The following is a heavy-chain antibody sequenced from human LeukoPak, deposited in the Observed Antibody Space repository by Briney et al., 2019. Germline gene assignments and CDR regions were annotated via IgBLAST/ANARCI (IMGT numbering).Heavy chain of an antibody. V-gene: IGHV3-7*03. CDR1: GFMFSSFY. Sequence: GGSLRLSCAASGFMFSSFYMSWLRQAPGREPEWVANIKTDGSEQFYLDSVKGRFTISRDNAKNSLFLQMNSLRAEDTALYYCAKEHRGGDYWGQGTLVTVSS. D-gene: IGHD3-10*01. CDR3: AKEHRGGDY. CDR2: IKTDGSEQ. J-gene: IGHJ4*02.